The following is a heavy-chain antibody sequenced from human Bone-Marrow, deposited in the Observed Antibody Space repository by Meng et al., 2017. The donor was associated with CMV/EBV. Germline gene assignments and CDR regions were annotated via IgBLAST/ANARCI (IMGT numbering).Heavy chain of an antibody. CDR1: GGSISSYY. V-gene: IGHV4-59*01. J-gene: IGHJ4*02. CDR2: IYYSGST. D-gene: IGHD4-17*01. Sequence: GQLQGAGPVLVKPSATLSLTCTFSGGSISSYYWSWIRQPPGKGLEWIGYIYYSGSTNYNPSLKSRVTISVDTSKNQFSLKLSSVTAADTAVYYCARLSSNGDSLKYWGQGTLVTVSS. CDR3: ARLSSNGDSLKY.